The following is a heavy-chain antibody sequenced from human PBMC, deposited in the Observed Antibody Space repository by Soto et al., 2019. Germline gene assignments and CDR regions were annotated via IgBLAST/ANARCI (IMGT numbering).Heavy chain of an antibody. CDR3: ATTYCMNGTCYTLHDH. CDR1: GFTFNTYA. D-gene: IGHD2-8*01. Sequence: VQLVESGGGVVQPGRSLRLSCAASGFTFNTYAMHWVRQTPGKGLEWVAVISVDGSNKYYRDSVKGRFTISRDDSKTTLYLQMNSLRAEDTAMYYCATTYCMNGTCYTLHDHWGQGTLVTVSS. V-gene: IGHV3-30-3*01. CDR2: ISVDGSNK. J-gene: IGHJ5*02.